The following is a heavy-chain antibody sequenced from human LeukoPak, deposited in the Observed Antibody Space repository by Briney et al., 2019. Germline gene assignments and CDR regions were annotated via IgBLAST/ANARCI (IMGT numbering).Heavy chain of an antibody. CDR3: ARVLDCSSTSCYTEVYNWFDP. J-gene: IGHJ5*02. Sequence: ASVKVSCRASGYTFTSYGISWVRQAPGQGLEWMGWISAYNGNTNYAQKLQGRVTMTSDTSTSTAYTELRSLRSDDTAVYYCARVLDCSSTSCYTEVYNWFDPWGQGTLVTVSS. D-gene: IGHD2-2*02. CDR2: ISAYNGNT. V-gene: IGHV1-18*01. CDR1: GYTFTSYG.